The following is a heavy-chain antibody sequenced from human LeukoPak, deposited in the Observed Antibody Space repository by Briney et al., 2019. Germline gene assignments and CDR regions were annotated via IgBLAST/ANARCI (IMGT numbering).Heavy chain of an antibody. D-gene: IGHD1-1*01. CDR1: GGSITSYY. J-gene: IGHJ4*02. CDR3: ARDQNWLIDY. CDR2: ISTSGNT. Sequence: SETLSPTCTVSGGSITSYYWNWIRQPAGERLEWIGRISTSGNTNYNPSLTSRVTMSVDTSKNQLSLRLSSVTAADTAVYYCARDQNWLIDYWGQGTLVTVSS. V-gene: IGHV4-4*07.